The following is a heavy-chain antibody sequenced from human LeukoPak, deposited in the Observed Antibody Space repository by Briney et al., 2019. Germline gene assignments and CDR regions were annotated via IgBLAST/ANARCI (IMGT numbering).Heavy chain of an antibody. D-gene: IGHD6-13*01. CDR3: ARHDGSSWYYAFDV. CDR2: IYYSGST. V-gene: IGHV4-59*08. Sequence: SETLSLTCTVSGVSISSYYWSWIRQPPGKGLEWIGYIYYSGSTNYSPSLKSRVTISLDTSKNQFSLKLSSVTAADTAVYYCARHDGSSWYYAFDVWGQGTMVTVSS. J-gene: IGHJ3*01. CDR1: GVSISSYY.